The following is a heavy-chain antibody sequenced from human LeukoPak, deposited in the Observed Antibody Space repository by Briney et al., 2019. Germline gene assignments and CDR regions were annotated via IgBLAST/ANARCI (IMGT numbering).Heavy chain of an antibody. CDR3: AREHPFGVASDY. CDR2: IYSGGST. Sequence: GGSLRLSCAASGFTVSSNYMSWVRQAPGKGLEWVSVIYSGGSTYYADSVKGRFTISRDNSKNTLYLQMTSLRAEDTAVYYCAREHPFGVASDYWGQGTLVTVSS. CDR1: GFTVSSNY. V-gene: IGHV3-66*01. J-gene: IGHJ4*02. D-gene: IGHD3-3*01.